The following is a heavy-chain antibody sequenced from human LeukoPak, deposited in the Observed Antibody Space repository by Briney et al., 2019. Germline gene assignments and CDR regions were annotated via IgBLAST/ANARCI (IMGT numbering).Heavy chain of an antibody. J-gene: IGHJ5*02. V-gene: IGHV3-11*01. CDR2: INIGGTNT. Sequence: GSLRLSCAASGFTFNDCYMSWIRQAPGKGLEWLSYINIGGTNTHYADSVKGRFTISRDNAKKSLYLEMNNLRAEDTAVYYCATDGAGFDTWGQGVLVTVSS. CDR1: GFTFNDCY. CDR3: ATDGAGFDT.